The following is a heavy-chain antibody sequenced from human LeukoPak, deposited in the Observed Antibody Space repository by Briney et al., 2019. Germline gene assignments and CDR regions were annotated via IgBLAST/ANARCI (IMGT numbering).Heavy chain of an antibody. Sequence: GGSLRLSCAASGFTFSSYAMHLVRQAPGKGLEWVAFISNDGSYNYCTDSVKGRFNISRDNSKNTLYLQMNSLRAEDTAVYYCARIAAAGPFDYWGQGTLVTVSS. J-gene: IGHJ4*02. CDR1: GFTFSSYA. CDR3: ARIAAAGPFDY. CDR2: ISNDGSYN. V-gene: IGHV3-30*07. D-gene: IGHD6-13*01.